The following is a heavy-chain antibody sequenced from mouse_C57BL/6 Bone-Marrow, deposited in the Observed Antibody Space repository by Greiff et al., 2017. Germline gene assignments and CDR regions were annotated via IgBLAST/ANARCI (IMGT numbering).Heavy chain of an antibody. J-gene: IGHJ3*01. D-gene: IGHD1-1*01. CDR2: IYPRSGNT. Sequence: QVQLQQSGAELARPGASVKLSCKASGYTFTSSGISWVKQRTGQGLEWIGEIYPRSGNTYYNEKFKGKATLTADKSSSTAYMELRSLTSEDSAVYFCARLTYYYGSSYVAWFAYWGQGTLVTVSA. CDR3: ARLTYYYGSSYVAWFAY. V-gene: IGHV1-81*01. CDR1: GYTFTSSG.